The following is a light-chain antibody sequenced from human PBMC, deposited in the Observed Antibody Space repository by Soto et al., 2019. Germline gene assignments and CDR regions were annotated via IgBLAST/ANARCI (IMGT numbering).Light chain of an antibody. CDR3: QQYNNWPPIT. CDR2: GAS. Sequence: IMMTQSPSTLSVYPGERATLSCGASQSVSSNLAWYQQKPGQAPRLLIYGASTRATGIPARFSGSGSGTEFTLTISSLQSEDFAVYYCQQYNNWPPITFGQGTRLEI. CDR1: QSVSSN. V-gene: IGKV3-15*01. J-gene: IGKJ5*01.